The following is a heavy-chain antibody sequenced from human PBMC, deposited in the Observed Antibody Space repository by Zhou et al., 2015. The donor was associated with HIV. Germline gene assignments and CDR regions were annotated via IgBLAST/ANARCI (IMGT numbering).Heavy chain of an antibody. D-gene: IGHD5-18*01. CDR3: ARDRDTAMVPETQPFYYYYYGMDV. CDR2: IIPILGIA. J-gene: IGHJ6*02. CDR1: GGTFSSYT. Sequence: QVQLVQSGAEVKKPGSSVKVSCKASGGTFSSYTISWVRQAPGQGLEWMGRIIPILGIANYAQKFQGRVTITADKSTSTAYMELSSLRSEDTAVYYCARDRDTAMVPETQPFYYYYYGMDVWGQGTTVTVSS. V-gene: IGHV1-69*08.